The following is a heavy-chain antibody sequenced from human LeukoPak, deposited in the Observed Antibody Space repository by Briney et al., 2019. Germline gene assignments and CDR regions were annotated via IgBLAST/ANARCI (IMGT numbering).Heavy chain of an antibody. V-gene: IGHV4-38-2*02. Sequence: PSETLSLTCTVSGYSISSGYYWGWIRQPPGKGLEWIGSIYHSGSTYYNPSLKSRVTISVDTSKNQFSLKLSSVTAADTAVYYCARKRYYSSGSYYALYYYYGMDVWGQGTTVTVSS. CDR1: GYSISSGYY. CDR2: IYHSGST. J-gene: IGHJ6*02. D-gene: IGHD3-10*01. CDR3: ARKRYYSSGSYYALYYYYGMDV.